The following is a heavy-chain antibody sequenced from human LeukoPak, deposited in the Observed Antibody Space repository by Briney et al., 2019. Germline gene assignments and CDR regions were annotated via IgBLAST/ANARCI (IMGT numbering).Heavy chain of an antibody. D-gene: IGHD4-17*01. J-gene: IGHJ3*02. CDR3: ARGDYGDYHDAFDI. CDR1: GYTFTSYA. Sequence: ASVKVSCKASGYTFTSYAMNWVRQAPGQGLEWMGWINTNTGNPTYAQGFTGRFVFSLDTSVSTAYLQISSLKAEDTAVYYCARGDYGDYHDAFDIWGQGTMVTVSS. V-gene: IGHV7-4-1*02. CDR2: INTNTGNP.